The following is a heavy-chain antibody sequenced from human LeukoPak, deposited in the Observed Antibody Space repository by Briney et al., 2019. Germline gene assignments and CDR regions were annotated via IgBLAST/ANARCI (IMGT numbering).Heavy chain of an antibody. V-gene: IGHV3-33*08. CDR1: GFTFSSYS. CDR2: IWYDGSNK. Sequence: GGSLRLSCTASGFTFSSYSMNWVRQAPGKGLEWVAVIWYDGSNKYYADSVKGRFTISRDNSKNTLYLQMNSLRAEDTAVYYCAREAKRGAFDIWGQGTMVTVSS. D-gene: IGHD4/OR15-4a*01. J-gene: IGHJ3*02. CDR3: AREAKRGAFDI.